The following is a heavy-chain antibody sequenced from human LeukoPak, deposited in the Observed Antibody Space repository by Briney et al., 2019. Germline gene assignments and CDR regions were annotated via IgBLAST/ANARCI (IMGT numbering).Heavy chain of an antibody. D-gene: IGHD1-1*01. CDR2: ISGSGGST. J-gene: IGHJ6*02. Sequence: GGSLRLSCAASGFTFSSYAMSWVRQAPGKGLEWASAISGSGGSTYYADSVKGRFTISRDNSKNTLYLQMNSLRAEDTAVYYCAKKLENYYYYGMDVWGQGTTVTVSS. CDR1: GFTFSSYA. V-gene: IGHV3-23*01. CDR3: AKKLENYYYYGMDV.